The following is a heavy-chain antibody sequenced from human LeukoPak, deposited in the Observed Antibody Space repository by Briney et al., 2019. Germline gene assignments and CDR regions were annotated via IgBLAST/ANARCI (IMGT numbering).Heavy chain of an antibody. Sequence: ASVKVSCKASGYTFTSYYMHWVRQAPGQGLEWMGIINPSGGSTSYAQKFQGRVTMSRDMSTSTAYMELSSLRSEDTAVYYCAGERGYSGYDSGYSYWGQGTLVTVSS. D-gene: IGHD5-12*01. CDR1: GYTFTSYY. CDR2: INPSGGST. CDR3: AGERGYSGYDSGYSY. J-gene: IGHJ4*02. V-gene: IGHV1-46*01.